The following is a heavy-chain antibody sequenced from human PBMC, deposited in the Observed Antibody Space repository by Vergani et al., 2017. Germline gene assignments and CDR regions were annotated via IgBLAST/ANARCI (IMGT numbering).Heavy chain of an antibody. D-gene: IGHD3-16*01. CDR3: ASGGQGSENGGALQL. V-gene: IGHV5-51*01. Sequence: EKQLVQSGSETKKPGESLKISCQAFGYIFSNFWIGWVRQRPGRGLEWMGIIYPGDSEVKSNPTFRGQVIFSVDTSVNTAYLQWRSLQASDTATYFCASGGQGSENGGALQLWGRGTNITVSS. J-gene: IGHJ3*01. CDR1: GYIFSNFW. CDR2: IYPGDSEV.